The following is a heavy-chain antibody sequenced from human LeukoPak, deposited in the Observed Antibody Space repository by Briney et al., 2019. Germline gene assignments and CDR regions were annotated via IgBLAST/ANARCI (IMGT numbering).Heavy chain of an antibody. CDR2: ISAYNGNT. Sequence: ASVKVSCKASGYTFTSYGITWVRQAPGQGLEWMGLISAYNGNTNYAQKLQGRVTMTTDTSTSTAYMELRSLISDDTAVYYCARDAGVRGYSGYDPIDYWGQGTLVTVSS. CDR1: GYTFTSYG. V-gene: IGHV1-18*01. D-gene: IGHD5-12*01. CDR3: ARDAGVRGYSGYDPIDY. J-gene: IGHJ4*02.